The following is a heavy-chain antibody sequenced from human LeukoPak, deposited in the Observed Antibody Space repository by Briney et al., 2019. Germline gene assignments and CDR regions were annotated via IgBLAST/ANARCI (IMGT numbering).Heavy chain of an antibody. CDR2: INPNSGGT. D-gene: IGHD3-22*01. CDR1: GYTFTGYY. V-gene: IGHV1-2*02. CDR3: ARLLGDSSGYYWGFDY. J-gene: IGHJ4*02. Sequence: ASVKVSCKASGYTFTGYYVHWVRHAPGQGLEWMGWINPNSGGTNYAQKFQGRVTMTRDTSISTAYMELSRLRSDDTAVYYCARLLGDSSGYYWGFDYWGQGTLVTVSS.